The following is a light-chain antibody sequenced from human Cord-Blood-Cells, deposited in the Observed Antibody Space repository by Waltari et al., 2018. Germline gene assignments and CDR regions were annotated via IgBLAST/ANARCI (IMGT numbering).Light chain of an antibody. CDR1: QDISNY. J-gene: IGKJ4*01. CDR3: QQYDNLPLT. V-gene: IGKV1-33*01. CDR2: DAS. Sequence: QMAQSPSSLPASVGDRVTITCQASQDISNYLNWYQQKPGKAPKFLIYDASNLETGVPSRFSGSGSGTDFTFTISSLQPEDIATYYCQQYDNLPLTFGGGTKVEIK.